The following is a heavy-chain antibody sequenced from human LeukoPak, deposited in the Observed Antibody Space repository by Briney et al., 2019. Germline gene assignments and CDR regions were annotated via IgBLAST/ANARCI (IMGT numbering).Heavy chain of an antibody. Sequence: GGSLRLSCAASGFTFSSYAMHWVRQAPGKGLEWVAVISYDGSNKYYADSVKGRFTISRDNSKNTLYLQMNSLRAEDTAVYYCARDLGRVVVANWFDPWGQGTLVTVSS. CDR1: GFTFSSYA. J-gene: IGHJ5*02. D-gene: IGHD2-15*01. CDR2: ISYDGSNK. CDR3: ARDLGRVVVANWFDP. V-gene: IGHV3-30*04.